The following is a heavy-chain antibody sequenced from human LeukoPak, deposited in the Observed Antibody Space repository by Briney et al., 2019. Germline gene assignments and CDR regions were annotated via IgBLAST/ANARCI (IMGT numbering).Heavy chain of an antibody. CDR1: GFTFSSYG. D-gene: IGHD3-10*01. J-gene: IGHJ4*02. Sequence: GGSLRLSCAASGFTFSSYGMHWVRQAPGKGLEWVAVISYDGSNKYYADSVKGRFTISRDNSKNTLYLQMNSLIIEDTAVYYCAKVKVRWDDFGGFDYWGQGTLVTVSS. V-gene: IGHV3-30*18. CDR3: AKVKVRWDDFGGFDY. CDR2: ISYDGSNK.